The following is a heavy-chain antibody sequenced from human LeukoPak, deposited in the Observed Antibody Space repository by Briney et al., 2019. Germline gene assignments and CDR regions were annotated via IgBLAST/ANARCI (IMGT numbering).Heavy chain of an antibody. CDR3: ARGRSGYCSSTSCYAGTRNWFDP. J-gene: IGHJ5*02. Sequence: SETLSLTCAVYGGSFSGYYWSWIRQPPGKGLEWIGEINHSGSTNYNPSLKSRVTISVDTSKNQFSLKLSSVTAADTAVYYCARGRSGYCSSTSCYAGTRNWFDPWGQGTLVTVSS. CDR1: GGSFSGYY. V-gene: IGHV4-34*01. CDR2: INHSGST. D-gene: IGHD2-2*01.